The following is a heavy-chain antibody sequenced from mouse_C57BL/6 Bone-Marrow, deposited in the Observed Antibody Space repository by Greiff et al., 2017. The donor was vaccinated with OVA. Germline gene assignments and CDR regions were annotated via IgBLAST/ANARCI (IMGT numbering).Heavy chain of an antibody. D-gene: IGHD2-13*01. CDR3: ARRRGDYGAMDY. CDR1: GYAFSSYW. Sequence: QVQLKESGAELVKPGASVKISCKASGYAFSSYWMNWVKQRPGKGLEWIGQIYPGDGDTNYNGKFKGKATLTADKSSSTAYMQISSLTSEDSAVYFCARRRGDYGAMDYWGQGTSVTVSS. J-gene: IGHJ4*01. CDR2: IYPGDGDT. V-gene: IGHV1-80*01.